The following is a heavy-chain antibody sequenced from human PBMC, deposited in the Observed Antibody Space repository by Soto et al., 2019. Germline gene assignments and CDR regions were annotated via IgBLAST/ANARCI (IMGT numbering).Heavy chain of an antibody. D-gene: IGHD6-6*01. V-gene: IGHV3-74*01. Sequence: GSLRLSCAASGFTFSSYWMHWVRQAPGKGLVWVSRINSDGSSTSYADSMKGRFTISRDNAKNTLYLQMNSLRAEDTAVYYCARIATRPGYYYYGMDVWGQGTTVTVSS. CDR2: INSDGSST. CDR1: GFTFSSYW. J-gene: IGHJ6*02. CDR3: ARIATRPGYYYYGMDV.